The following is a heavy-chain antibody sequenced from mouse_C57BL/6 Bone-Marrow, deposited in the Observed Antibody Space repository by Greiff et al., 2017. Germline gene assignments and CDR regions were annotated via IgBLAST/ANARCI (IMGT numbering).Heavy chain of an antibody. V-gene: IGHV1-69*01. J-gene: IGHJ4*01. CDR3: ARSGDGYPYAMDY. CDR2: IDPSDSYT. Sequence: QVQLQQPGAELVMPGASVKLSCKASGFTFTRYWMHWVKQRPGQGLEWIGEIDPSDSYTNYNQKFKGKSPLTVDKSSSTAYMQRSSLTSEDSAVYYCARSGDGYPYAMDYWGQGTSVTVSS. D-gene: IGHD2-3*01. CDR1: GFTFTRYW.